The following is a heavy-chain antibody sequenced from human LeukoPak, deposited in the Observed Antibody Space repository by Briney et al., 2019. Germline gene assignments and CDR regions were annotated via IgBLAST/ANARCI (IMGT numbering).Heavy chain of an antibody. CDR3: AKVYGSGSYYSLDY. CDR2: ITWDGGGT. D-gene: IGHD3-10*01. V-gene: IGHV3-43*01. Sequence: GGSLRLSCAASGFTFDDYTMHWVRQAPGKGLEWVSLITWDGGGTYYADSVKGRFTISRDNSKNSLYLQMNSLRTEDTALYYCAKVYGSGSYYSLDYWGQGTLVTVSS. CDR1: GFTFDDYT. J-gene: IGHJ4*02.